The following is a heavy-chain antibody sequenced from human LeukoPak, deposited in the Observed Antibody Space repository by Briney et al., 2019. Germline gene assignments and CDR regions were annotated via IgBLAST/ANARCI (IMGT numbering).Heavy chain of an antibody. V-gene: IGHV3-9*01. CDR3: AKDKSAAAGIDAFDI. Sequence: GGSLRLSCAASGFTFDDYAMHWVRQAPGKGLEWVSGISWNSGSIGYADSVKGRFTISRDNAKNSLYLQMNSLRAEDTALYYCAKDKSAAAGIDAFDIWGQGTMVTVSS. D-gene: IGHD6-13*01. J-gene: IGHJ3*02. CDR1: GFTFDDYA. CDR2: ISWNSGSI.